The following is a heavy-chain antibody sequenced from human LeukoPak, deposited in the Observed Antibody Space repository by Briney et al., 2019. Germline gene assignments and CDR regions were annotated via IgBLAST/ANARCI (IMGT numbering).Heavy chain of an antibody. CDR1: GYTFTDYY. Sequence: ASVTVSCKASGYTFTDYYINWVRQAPGQGLEWMGWVNPDTTGTTFGQKFQDRVAVTWDASSFIVYLELRNLRSDDTAVYYCARSRNTGHDAYDALDAWGQGTMVTVSS. D-gene: IGHD5-12*01. V-gene: IGHV1-2*02. CDR2: VNPDTTGT. J-gene: IGHJ3*01. CDR3: ARSRNTGHDAYDALDA.